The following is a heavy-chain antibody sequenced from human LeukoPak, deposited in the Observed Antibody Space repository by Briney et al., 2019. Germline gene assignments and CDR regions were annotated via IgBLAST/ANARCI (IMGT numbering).Heavy chain of an antibody. CDR2: ISTSGGIT. V-gene: IGHV3-23*01. CDR1: GFTFSLYS. Sequence: GGSLRLSCATSGFTFSLYSMIWVRQAPGKGLEWVSVISTSGGITYYADSVKGRFTISRDNSNNTLYLQMNSLRAEDTAVYYCAKGWIQIWMPFDYWGQGTLVTVSS. D-gene: IGHD5-18*01. CDR3: AKGWIQIWMPFDY. J-gene: IGHJ4*02.